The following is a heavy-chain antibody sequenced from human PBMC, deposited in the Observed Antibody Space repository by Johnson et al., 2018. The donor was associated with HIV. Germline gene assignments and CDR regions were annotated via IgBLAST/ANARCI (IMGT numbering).Heavy chain of an antibody. D-gene: IGHD3-22*01. CDR2: INSDGSST. J-gene: IGHJ3*02. Sequence: VQLVESGGGVIRHGGSLRLSCAASGFTFSSHWMHWVRQPPGKGLVWVSRINSDGSSTSYADSVKGRFTISRDNAKNTLYLQMNSLRAEDTAVYYCARSQTMIVDGADAFDIWGQGTMVTVSS. V-gene: IGHV3-74*02. CDR1: GFTFSSHW. CDR3: ARSQTMIVDGADAFDI.